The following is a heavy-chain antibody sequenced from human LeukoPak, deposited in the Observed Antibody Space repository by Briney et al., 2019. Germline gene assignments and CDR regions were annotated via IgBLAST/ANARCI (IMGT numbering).Heavy chain of an antibody. CDR1: GGSISSGGYY. J-gene: IGHJ3*02. CDR2: IYHSGST. D-gene: IGHD3-3*01. CDR3: ARCGTYYDFWSGLPGDAFDI. V-gene: IGHV4-30-2*01. Sequence: PSQTLSLTCTVSGGSISSGGYYWSWIRQPPGKGLEWIGYIYHSGSTYYNPSLKSRVTISVDRSKNQFSLKLSSVTAADTAVYYCARCGTYYDFWSGLPGDAFDIWGQGTMVTVSS.